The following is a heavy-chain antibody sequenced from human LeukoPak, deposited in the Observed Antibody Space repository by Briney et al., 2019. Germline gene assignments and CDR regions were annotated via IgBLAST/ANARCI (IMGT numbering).Heavy chain of an antibody. Sequence: GGSLRLSCAASGFTFSDYYMSWIRQAPGKGLEWVSYISSSGSTIYYADSVKGRFTISRDNAKNSLYLQMNSLRAEDTAVYYXXXESNSGYYXDFDYWGQGTLVTVSS. V-gene: IGHV3-11*01. D-gene: IGHD3-22*01. CDR1: GFTFSDYY. J-gene: IGHJ4*02. CDR2: ISSSGSTI. CDR3: XXESNSGYYXDFDY.